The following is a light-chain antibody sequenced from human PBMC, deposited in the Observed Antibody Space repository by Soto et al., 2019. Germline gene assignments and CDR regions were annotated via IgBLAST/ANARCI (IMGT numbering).Light chain of an antibody. Sequence: EIVLTQSPGTLSLSPGERATLSCRASQRVNSRFLAWYQQKPGQAPRLLIYSASSRASGIPDRFSGSGSGTDFTVTISRLEPEDFAVYFCQQYGSSPRYTFGQGNKWEIK. J-gene: IGKJ2*01. CDR1: QRVNSRF. CDR2: SAS. V-gene: IGKV3-20*01. CDR3: QQYGSSPRYT.